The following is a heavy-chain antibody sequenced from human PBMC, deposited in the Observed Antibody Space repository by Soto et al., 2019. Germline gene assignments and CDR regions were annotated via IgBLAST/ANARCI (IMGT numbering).Heavy chain of an antibody. Sequence: ASVKVSCKASGYTFTSYYMHWVRQAPGQGLEWMGIINPSGGSTSYAQKFQGRGTMTRDTSTSTVYMELSSLRSEDTAVYYCARTSPLYDILTGYPFPSYGMDVWGQGTTVTVSS. CDR2: INPSGGST. J-gene: IGHJ6*02. CDR3: ARTSPLYDILTGYPFPSYGMDV. CDR1: GYTFTSYY. V-gene: IGHV1-46*03. D-gene: IGHD3-9*01.